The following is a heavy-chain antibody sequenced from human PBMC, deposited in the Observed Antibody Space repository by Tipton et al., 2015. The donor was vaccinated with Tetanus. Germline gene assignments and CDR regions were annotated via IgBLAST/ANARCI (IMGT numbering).Heavy chain of an antibody. CDR2: IYYSGSA. Sequence: TLSLTCAVSGGSISSGGYYWSWIRQHPGKGLEWIGYIYYSGSAYYSPSLKSRVTITVDTSKNQFSLKLSSVSAADTAVYHCASLPMVMGLYYFDYWGQGTLVTVSS. J-gene: IGHJ4*02. D-gene: IGHD5-18*01. V-gene: IGHV4-31*11. CDR3: ASLPMVMGLYYFDY. CDR1: GGSISSGGYY.